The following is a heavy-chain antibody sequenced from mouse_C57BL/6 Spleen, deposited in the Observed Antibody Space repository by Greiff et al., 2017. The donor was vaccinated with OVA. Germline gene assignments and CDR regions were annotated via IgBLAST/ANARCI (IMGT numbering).Heavy chain of an antibody. J-gene: IGHJ2*01. CDR1: GFNIKDDY. D-gene: IGHD2-1*01. Sequence: VQLQQSGAELVRPGASVKLSCTASGFNIKDDYMHWVKQRPEQGLEWIGWIDPENGDTEYASKFQGKATITADTSSNTAYLQLSSLTSEDTAVYYCTTCPYGNYTYWGQGTTLTVSS. CDR2: IDPENGDT. CDR3: TTCPYGNYTY. V-gene: IGHV14-4*01.